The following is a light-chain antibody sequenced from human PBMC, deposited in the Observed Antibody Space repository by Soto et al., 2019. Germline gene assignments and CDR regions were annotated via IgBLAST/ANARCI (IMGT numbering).Light chain of an antibody. V-gene: IGKV1-39*01. CDR2: AAS. Sequence: DIQMTQSPSSLSASIGDSVTITCRASQTIIGYLNWYQQKPGKAPRLLINAASNLQSGVPSRFRGSGSETDFTLTITSLQPEDFATYYCQHYNSYSEAFGQGTKVELK. CDR1: QTIIGY. J-gene: IGKJ1*01. CDR3: QHYNSYSEA.